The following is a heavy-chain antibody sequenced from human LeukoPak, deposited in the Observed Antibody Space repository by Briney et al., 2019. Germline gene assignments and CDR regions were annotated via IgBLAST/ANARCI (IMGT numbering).Heavy chain of an antibody. CDR2: ISSSSSYI. Sequence: GGSLRLSCAASGFTFSSYSMNWVCQAPGKGLEWVSSISSSSSYIYYADSVKGRFTISRDNAKNSLYLQMNSLRAEDTAVYYCARGDTIVVVPAANFDYWGQGTLVTVSS. V-gene: IGHV3-21*01. CDR1: GFTFSSYS. CDR3: ARGDTIVVVPAANFDY. J-gene: IGHJ4*02. D-gene: IGHD2-2*01.